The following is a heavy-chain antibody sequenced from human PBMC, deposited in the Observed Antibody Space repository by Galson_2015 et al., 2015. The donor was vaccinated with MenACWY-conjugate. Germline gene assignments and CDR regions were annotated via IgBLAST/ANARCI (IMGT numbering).Heavy chain of an antibody. CDR3: ARGGRGPAASFHH. D-gene: IGHD2-2*01. Sequence: QSGAEVKKPGESLTMSCQGSGYDFSDFWIGWVRQMPGKGLEWMGIIYPGDFDTRYSPSFQGQVTVSADKATSAAYLQWNNLKASDTAMYYCARGGRGPAASFHHWGQGTLVTVSS. CDR1: GYDFSDFW. CDR2: IYPGDFDT. J-gene: IGHJ4*02. V-gene: IGHV5-51*01.